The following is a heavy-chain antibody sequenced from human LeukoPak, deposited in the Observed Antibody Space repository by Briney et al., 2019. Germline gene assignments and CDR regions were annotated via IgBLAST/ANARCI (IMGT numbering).Heavy chain of an antibody. CDR2: IYHSGST. CDR1: GYSISSGYY. Sequence: PSETLSLTCTVSGYSISSGYYWGWIRQPPGKGLEWIGSIYHSGSTYYNPSLKSRVTISVDTSKNQFSLKLSSVTAADTAVYYCARRPLGFYGSGTYDYYMDVWGKGTTVTISS. V-gene: IGHV4-38-2*02. CDR3: ARRPLGFYGSGTYDYYMDV. J-gene: IGHJ6*03. D-gene: IGHD3-10*01.